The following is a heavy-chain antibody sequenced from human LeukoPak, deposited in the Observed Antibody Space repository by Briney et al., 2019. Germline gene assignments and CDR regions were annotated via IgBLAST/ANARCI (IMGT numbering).Heavy chain of an antibody. CDR2: IYYSGST. V-gene: IGHV4-59*01. CDR3: ARVSGAGDYDSRHTYNDAFDI. J-gene: IGHJ3*02. Sequence: PSETLSLTCTVSGGSISSYYWSWLRQPPGRGLEWIGYIYYSGSTNYNPSLKSRVTISVDTSKNQFSLKLSSVTAADTAVYYCARVSGAGDYDSRHTYNDAFDIWGQGTMVTVSS. CDR1: GGSISSYY. D-gene: IGHD3-22*01.